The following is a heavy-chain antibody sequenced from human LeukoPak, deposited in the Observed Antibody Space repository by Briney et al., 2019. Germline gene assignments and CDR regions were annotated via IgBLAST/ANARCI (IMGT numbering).Heavy chain of an antibody. Sequence: GGSLRLSCTASGFTVTRNYMSWVRQAPGKGLEWVSAIYSGETTEYADSVKGRFTIPRDSSKNTLYLQMNSLRTEDTAVYYCATLYGGQRADGYWGQGTLVTVSS. CDR3: ATLYGGQRADGY. D-gene: IGHD2-15*01. CDR2: IYSGETT. J-gene: IGHJ4*02. CDR1: GFTVTRNY. V-gene: IGHV3-53*01.